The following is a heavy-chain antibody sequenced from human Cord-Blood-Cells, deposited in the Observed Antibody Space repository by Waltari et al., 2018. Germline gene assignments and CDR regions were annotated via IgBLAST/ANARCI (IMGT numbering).Heavy chain of an antibody. D-gene: IGHD3-22*01. CDR2: ST. J-gene: IGHJ3*02. Sequence: STNYNPSLKSRVTISVDTSKNQFSLKLSSVTAADTAVYYCARVLLDYYDSSGYYATDAFDIWGQGTMVTVSS. CDR3: ARVLLDYYDSSGYYATDAFDI. V-gene: IGHV4-59*01.